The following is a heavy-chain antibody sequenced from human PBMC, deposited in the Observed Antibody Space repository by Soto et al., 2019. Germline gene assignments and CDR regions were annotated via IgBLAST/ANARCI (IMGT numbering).Heavy chain of an antibody. V-gene: IGHV6-1*01. CDR3: ARESDGRLLWFGELSYNWFDP. J-gene: IGHJ5*02. CDR2: TYYRSKWYN. Sequence: SQTLSLTCAISGDSVSSNSAAWNWIRQSPSRGLEWLGRTYYRSKWYNDYAVSVKSRITINPDTSKNQFSPQLNSVTPEDTAVYYCARESDGRLLWFGELSYNWFDPWGQGTLVTVSS. D-gene: IGHD3-10*01. CDR1: GDSVSSNSAA.